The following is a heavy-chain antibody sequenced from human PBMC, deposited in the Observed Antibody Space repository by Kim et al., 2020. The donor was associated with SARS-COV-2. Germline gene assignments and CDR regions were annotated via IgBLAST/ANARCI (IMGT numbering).Heavy chain of an antibody. CDR2: ISSSSTYI. Sequence: GGSLRLSCAASGFIFSTYSMNWVRQAPGKGLEWLSYISSSSTYIYYADSVKGRFTISRDNAKNSLYLQMNSLRAEDTALYYCARVADRNYASYYYYGMDVWGQGTTVTVSS. J-gene: IGHJ6*02. CDR1: GFIFSTYS. V-gene: IGHV3-21*01. CDR3: ARVADRNYASYYYYGMDV. D-gene: IGHD4-4*01.